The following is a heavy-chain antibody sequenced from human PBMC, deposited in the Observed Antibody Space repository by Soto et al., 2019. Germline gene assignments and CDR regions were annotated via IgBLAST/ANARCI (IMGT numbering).Heavy chain of an antibody. Sequence: SVKVSCKASGYTFTNYEISWVRQAAGQGLEWMGWMTPGSGNTGFAHKFQGRVTMTRNISISTAYLELSRLRSDDTAMYYCARMASSGSLNWFDPWGQGTLVTVSS. J-gene: IGHJ5*02. CDR2: MTPGSGNT. CDR3: ARMASSGSLNWFDP. CDR1: GYTFTNYE. D-gene: IGHD3-10*01. V-gene: IGHV1-8*01.